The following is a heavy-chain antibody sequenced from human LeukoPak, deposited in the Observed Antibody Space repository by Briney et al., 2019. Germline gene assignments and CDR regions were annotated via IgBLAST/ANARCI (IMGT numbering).Heavy chain of an antibody. D-gene: IGHD6-13*01. Sequence: ASVNVSRKASGGTFSRYAISCVPQAPGQGLEWMRRIIPILGIANYAQTLQGRGTITADKSTSTAYMELSSLSSEHTAVYYCASPPARKGRIAAAGMGENWFDAWGQGTLVTVSS. V-gene: IGHV1-69*04. CDR2: IIPILGIA. CDR1: GGTFSRYA. CDR3: ASPPARKGRIAAAGMGENWFDA. J-gene: IGHJ5*02.